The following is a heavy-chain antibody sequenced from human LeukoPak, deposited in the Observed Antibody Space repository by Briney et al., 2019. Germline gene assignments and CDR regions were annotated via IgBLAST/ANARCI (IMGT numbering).Heavy chain of an antibody. Sequence: PSETLSLTCAVYGGPFSGYHWSWIRQPPGKGLEWIGEINHSGSTNYNPSLKSRVTISVDTSKNQFSLKLSSVTAADTAVYYCARGSTYDILTGYRVHYFDYWGQGTLVTVSS. CDR3: ARGSTYDILTGYRVHYFDY. D-gene: IGHD3-9*01. V-gene: IGHV4-34*01. CDR2: INHSGST. J-gene: IGHJ4*02. CDR1: GGPFSGYH.